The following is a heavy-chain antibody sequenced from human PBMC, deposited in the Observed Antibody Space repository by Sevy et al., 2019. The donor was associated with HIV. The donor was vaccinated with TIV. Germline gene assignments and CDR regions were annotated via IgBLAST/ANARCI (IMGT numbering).Heavy chain of an antibody. D-gene: IGHD5-12*01. CDR3: ATLAWLQFAYGMDV. CDR1: GFTFSSYG. Sequence: GGSLRLSCAASGFTFSSYGMHWVRQAPGKGLEWVAVISYDGSNKYYADSVKGRFTISRDNSKNTLYLQMNSLGAEDTAVYYCATLAWLQFAYGMDVWGQGTTVTVSS. CDR2: ISYDGSNK. J-gene: IGHJ6*02. V-gene: IGHV3-30*03.